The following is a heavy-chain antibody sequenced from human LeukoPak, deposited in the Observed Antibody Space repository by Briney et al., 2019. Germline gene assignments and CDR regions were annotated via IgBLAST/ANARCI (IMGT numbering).Heavy chain of an antibody. Sequence: GGTLRLSCAASGFTFSSYGMHWVRQAPGKGLEWVAVISYDGSNKYYADSVKGRFTISRDNSKNTLYLQMNSLRAEDTAVYYCAEVGQLGFLYYYMDVWGKGTTVTVSS. CDR3: AEVGQLGFLYYYMDV. V-gene: IGHV3-30*18. J-gene: IGHJ6*03. CDR1: GFTFSSYG. D-gene: IGHD6-6*01. CDR2: ISYDGSNK.